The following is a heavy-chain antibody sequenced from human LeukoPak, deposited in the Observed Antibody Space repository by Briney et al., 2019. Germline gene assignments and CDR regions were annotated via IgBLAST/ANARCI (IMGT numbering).Heavy chain of an antibody. D-gene: IGHD3-22*01. J-gene: IGHJ5*02. Sequence: PSETLSLTCIVSGGSISSDYWTWIRQTPGKGLEWIGHMYYSGDTNYNPSLRSRATISVDTSKNQVSLKLSSVTAADTAVYYCAKRTYYYESGYFYGRGWFDPWGQGTLVTVSS. CDR2: MYYSGDT. CDR3: AKRTYYYESGYFYGRGWFDP. V-gene: IGHV4-59*08. CDR1: GGSISSDY.